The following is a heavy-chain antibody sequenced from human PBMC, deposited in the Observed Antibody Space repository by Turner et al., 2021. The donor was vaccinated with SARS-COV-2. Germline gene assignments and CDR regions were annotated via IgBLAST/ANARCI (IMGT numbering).Heavy chain of an antibody. V-gene: IGHV1-24*01. CDR3: ATATPYCTNGVCPNWFDP. CDR2: FDPEDGET. J-gene: IGHJ5*02. D-gene: IGHD2-8*01. CDR1: GYTLTELS. Sequence: VQLVQSGAGVQKPGPSVKVSCKVSGYTLTELSMHWVRQAPGKGLEWMGGFDPEDGETIYAQKFQGRVTMTEDTSTDTAYMELSSLRSEDTAVYYCATATPYCTNGVCPNWFDPWGQGTLVTVSS.